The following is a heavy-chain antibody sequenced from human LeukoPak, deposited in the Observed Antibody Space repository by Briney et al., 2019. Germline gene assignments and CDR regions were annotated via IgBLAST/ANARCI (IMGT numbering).Heavy chain of an antibody. CDR1: GYTFTNYA. CDR3: ARRQNKGYFDY. J-gene: IGHJ4*02. V-gene: IGHV1-3*03. Sequence: GASVKVSCKASGYTFTNYAMHWVRQAPGQRLEWMGWISIGSGNTKYSQEFQGRVTISRDTSASTVYMELSSLRSEDLAVYYCARRQNKGYFDYWGQGTLVTVSS. CDR2: ISIGSGNT.